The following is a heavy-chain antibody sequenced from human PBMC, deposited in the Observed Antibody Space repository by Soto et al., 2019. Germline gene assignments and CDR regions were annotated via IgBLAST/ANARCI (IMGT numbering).Heavy chain of an antibody. Sequence: SETLSLTCAVYGGSFTGYYWSWIRQPPGKGLEWIGEINHSGSTNYNPSLKSRVTISVDTSKNQFSLKLSSVTAADTAVYYCARGYSYGFYYYYGMDVWGQGTTVTVSS. CDR1: GGSFTGYY. D-gene: IGHD5-18*01. V-gene: IGHV4-34*01. CDR3: ARGYSYGFYYYYGMDV. J-gene: IGHJ6*02. CDR2: INHSGST.